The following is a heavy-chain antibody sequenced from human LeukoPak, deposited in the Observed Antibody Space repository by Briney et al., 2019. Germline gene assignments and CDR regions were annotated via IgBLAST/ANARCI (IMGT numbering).Heavy chain of an antibody. CDR2: IYYSGST. V-gene: IGHV4-59*01. Sequence: LRLSCAASGFTFSSYAMHWIRQPPGKGLEWIGYIYYSGSTNYNPSLKSRVTISVDTSKNQFSLKLSSVTAADTAVYYCARVTGRYFDYWGQGTLVTVSS. CDR3: ARVTGRYFDY. CDR1: GFTFSSYA. D-gene: IGHD1-1*01. J-gene: IGHJ4*02.